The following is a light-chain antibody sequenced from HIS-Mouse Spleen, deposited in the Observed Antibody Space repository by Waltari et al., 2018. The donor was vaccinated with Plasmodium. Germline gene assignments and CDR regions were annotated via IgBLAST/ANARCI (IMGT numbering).Light chain of an antibody. V-gene: IGLV2-8*01. CDR3: SSYAGSNNLV. J-gene: IGLJ2*01. CDR1: SSDVGGYNY. CDR2: EVS. Sequence: QSALTQPPSASGSPGQSVTISCTGTSSDVGGYNYVSWYQPHPAKAPKLMIYEVSTRPSGVPDRFSGSKSGNTASLTVSGLQAEDEADYYCSSYAGSNNLVFGGGTKLTVL.